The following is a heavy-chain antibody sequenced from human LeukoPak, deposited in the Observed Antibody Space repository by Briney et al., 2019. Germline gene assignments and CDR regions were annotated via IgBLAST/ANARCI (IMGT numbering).Heavy chain of an antibody. CDR2: ISSSSSYI. CDR1: GFTFSSYS. Sequence: PGGSLRLSCAASGFTFSSYSMNWVRQAPGKGLEWVSSISSSSSYIYYADSVKGRFTISRDNAKNSLYLQMNSLRAEDTAVYYCARDGFPNSGSYKGAGGYWGQGTLVTVSS. J-gene: IGHJ4*02. CDR3: ARDGFPNSGSYKGAGGY. D-gene: IGHD1-26*01. V-gene: IGHV3-21*01.